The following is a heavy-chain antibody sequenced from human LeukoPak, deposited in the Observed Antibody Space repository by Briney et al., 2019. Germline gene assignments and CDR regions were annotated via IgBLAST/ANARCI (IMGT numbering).Heavy chain of an antibody. CDR3: ARRRDLYSGSYYPFDY. CDR2: IYPGDSDA. J-gene: IGHJ4*02. V-gene: IGHV5-51*01. CDR1: GYSFSTYW. D-gene: IGHD1-26*01. Sequence: GESLKISCQGSGYSFSTYWITWVRPMPGKGLKWMGIIYPGDSDARYSPSFQGQVTISADKSISTAYLQWSSLKASDTAMYYCARRRDLYSGSYYPFDYWGQGTLVTVSS.